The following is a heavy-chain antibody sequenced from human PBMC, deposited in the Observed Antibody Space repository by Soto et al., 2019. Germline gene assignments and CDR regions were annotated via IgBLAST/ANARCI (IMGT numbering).Heavy chain of an antibody. CDR1: GYTFTNYG. J-gene: IGHJ5*02. CDR3: ARGVGSGSYYNQYNWFDP. V-gene: IGHV1-18*01. Sequence: QVQLVQSGAEVKKPGASVKVSCKASGYTFTNYGISWVRQAPGQGLEWMGWISAYNGNTKYAQKLQGRVTMTTDTXTXTXFMERRSLRSDDTAVYYCARGVGSGSYYNQYNWFDPWGQGTLVTVSS. D-gene: IGHD3-10*01. CDR2: ISAYNGNT.